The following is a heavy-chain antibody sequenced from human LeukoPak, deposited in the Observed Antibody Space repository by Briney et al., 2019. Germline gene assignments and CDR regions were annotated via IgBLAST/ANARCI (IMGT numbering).Heavy chain of an antibody. J-gene: IGHJ4*02. CDR3: ARDLSLIALTD. CDR2: ISGSGGST. D-gene: IGHD3-22*01. Sequence: PWGSLRLSCAASGFIFSSYAMNRVRQAPGKGLEWVSGISGSGGSTYYADSVKGRFTISRDNSKNTLYLQMNSLRAEDTAVYYCARDLSLIALTDWGQGTLVTVSS. CDR1: GFIFSSYA. V-gene: IGHV3-23*01.